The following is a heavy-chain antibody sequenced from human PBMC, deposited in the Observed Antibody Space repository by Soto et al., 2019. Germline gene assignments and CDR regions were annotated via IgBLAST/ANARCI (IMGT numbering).Heavy chain of an antibody. D-gene: IGHD3-10*01. CDR1: GGSFSGYY. CDR2: INHSGST. CDR3: ALITMVRGDYFDY. Sequence: PSETLSLTCAVYGGSFSGYYWSWIRQPPGKGLEWIGEINHSGSTNYNPSLKSRVTISVDTSKNQFSLKLSSVTAADTAVYYCALITMVRGDYFDYWGQGTMVTVS. V-gene: IGHV4-34*01. J-gene: IGHJ4*02.